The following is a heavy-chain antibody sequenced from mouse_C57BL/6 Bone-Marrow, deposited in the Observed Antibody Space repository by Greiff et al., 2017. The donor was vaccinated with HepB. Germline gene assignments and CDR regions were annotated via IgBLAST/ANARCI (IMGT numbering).Heavy chain of an antibody. D-gene: IGHD2-1*01. CDR1: GFTFSSYA. J-gene: IGHJ4*01. CDR3: ASYGNYSYAMDY. V-gene: IGHV5-4*01. Sequence: EVQGVESGGGLVKPGGSLKLSCAASGFTFSSYAMSWVRQTPEKRLEWVATISDGGSYTYYPDNVKGRFTISRDNSKNNLYLQMSHLKSEDTAMYYCASYGNYSYAMDYWGQGTSVTVSS. CDR2: ISDGGSYT.